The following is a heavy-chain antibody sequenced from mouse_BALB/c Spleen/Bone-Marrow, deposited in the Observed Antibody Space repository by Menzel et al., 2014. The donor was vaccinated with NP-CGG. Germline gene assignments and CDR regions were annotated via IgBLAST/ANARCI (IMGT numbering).Heavy chain of an antibody. J-gene: IGHJ4*01. CDR3: ARRASPTGPMDY. CDR2: ISSDSSTI. Sequence: EVQRVESGGGLVQPGGSRKLSCAASGFTFSNFGMHWVRQAPEKGLEWVAYISSDSSTIYYADTVKGRFTISRDNPKNTLFLQMTSLRSEDTAMYYCARRASPTGPMDYWGQGTSVTASS. CDR1: GFTFSNFG. V-gene: IGHV5-17*02. D-gene: IGHD1-1*01.